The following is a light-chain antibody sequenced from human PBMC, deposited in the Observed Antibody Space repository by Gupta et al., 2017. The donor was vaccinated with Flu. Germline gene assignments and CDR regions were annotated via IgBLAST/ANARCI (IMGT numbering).Light chain of an antibody. J-gene: IGLJ2*01. CDR1: NSDVGAYNY. Sequence: QSALTQPASVSGSPGQSITISCTGTNSDVGAYNYVSWYQHHPGKAPKLMLYEVSYRPSGVSNRFSGSKTGNTASLTISGLQAEDEADYYCSSYTSSSTRVFGGGTKLTVL. V-gene: IGLV2-14*01. CDR3: SSYTSSSTRV. CDR2: EVS.